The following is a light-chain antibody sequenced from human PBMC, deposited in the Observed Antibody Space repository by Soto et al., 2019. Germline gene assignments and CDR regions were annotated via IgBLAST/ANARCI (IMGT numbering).Light chain of an antibody. J-gene: IGLJ1*01. CDR2: ELS. CDR3: GSYTSTDTPVV. V-gene: IGLV2-14*01. Sequence: QSVLAQPSSVSGSPGQSITISCTGTSTDVGGYNYVSWYQHHPGKGPKLIIYELSNRPSAVSDRFSGSKSGNKASLIISNLEAEDESDYYCGSYTSTDTPVVFGTGTKVTVL. CDR1: STDVGGYNY.